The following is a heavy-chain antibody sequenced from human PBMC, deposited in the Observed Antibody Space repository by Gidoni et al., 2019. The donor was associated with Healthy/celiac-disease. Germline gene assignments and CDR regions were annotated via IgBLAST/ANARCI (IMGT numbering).Heavy chain of an antibody. CDR1: GGTLSSYA. J-gene: IGHJ5*02. CDR2: IIPIFGTA. D-gene: IGHD6-13*01. V-gene: IGHV1-69*01. CDR3: ARVGRGSSSWFFWNWFDP. Sequence: QVQPVQSGAEVQKPGSSVKISCKASGGTLSSYAISWLRKATGQGLEWMGGIIPIFGTANYEQKCKGRVTITADESTSTACMEVSSRRSEDTAGYYCARVGRGSSSWFFWNWFDPWGQGTLVTVSS.